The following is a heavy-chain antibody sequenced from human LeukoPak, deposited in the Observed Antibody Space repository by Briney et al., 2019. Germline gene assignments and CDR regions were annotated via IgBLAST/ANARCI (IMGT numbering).Heavy chain of an antibody. CDR1: GGSISSGDYY. CDR3: ARMIVVPAARFDP. D-gene: IGHD2-2*01. V-gene: IGHV4-30-4*08. J-gene: IGHJ5*02. CDR2: IYYSGST. Sequence: SQTLSLTCTVSGGSISSGDYYWSWIRQPPGKGLEWIGYIYYSGSTYYNPSLKSRVTISVDTSKNQFSLKLSSVTAADTAVYYCARMIVVPAARFDPWGQGTLVTVSS.